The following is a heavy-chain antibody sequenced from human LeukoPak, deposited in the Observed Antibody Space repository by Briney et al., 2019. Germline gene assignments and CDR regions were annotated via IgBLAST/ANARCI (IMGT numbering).Heavy chain of an antibody. J-gene: IGHJ4*02. D-gene: IGHD4-23*01. Sequence: GGSLRLSCAASGFTFSSHAMSWVRQAPGKGLEWVSAINGSGSSTYYADSVKGRVSISRDNSKNTLYLQMNSLRAEDTAVYYCAKDVFGDYGGLDYWGQGTLVTVSS. V-gene: IGHV3-23*01. CDR2: INGSGSST. CDR3: AKDVFGDYGGLDY. CDR1: GFTFSSHA.